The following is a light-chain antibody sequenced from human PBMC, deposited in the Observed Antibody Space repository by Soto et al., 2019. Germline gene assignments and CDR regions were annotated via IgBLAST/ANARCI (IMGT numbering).Light chain of an antibody. V-gene: IGKV4-1*01. CDR3: QQYYSSPVT. CDR1: QSVLYSSNNKNY. J-gene: IGKJ4*01. CDR2: WAS. Sequence: DIVLTQTPDSLAVSLGERATINCRSSQSVLYSSNNKNYLAWYQQKPGRPPKLLLYWASTRESGVPDRFTGSGSVNVFTLTMTSLQAEDVATYYCQQYYSSPVTFGGGTKVEL.